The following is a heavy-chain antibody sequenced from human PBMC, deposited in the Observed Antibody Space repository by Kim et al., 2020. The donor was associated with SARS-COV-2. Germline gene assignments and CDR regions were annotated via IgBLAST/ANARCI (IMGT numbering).Heavy chain of an antibody. Sequence: SETLSLTCTVSGGSISSSSYYWGWIRQPPGKGLEWIGSIYYSGSTYYNPSLKSRVTISVDTSKNQFSLKLSSVTAADTAVYYCARRCGGDCYSDYYYYGMDDWGQGTTVTVSS. V-gene: IGHV4-39*01. D-gene: IGHD2-21*02. CDR1: GGSISSSSYY. J-gene: IGHJ6*02. CDR3: ARRCGGDCYSDYYYYGMDD. CDR2: IYYSGST.